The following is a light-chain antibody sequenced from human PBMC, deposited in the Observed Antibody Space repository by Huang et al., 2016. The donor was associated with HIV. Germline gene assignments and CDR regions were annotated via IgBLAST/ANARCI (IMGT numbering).Light chain of an antibody. CDR1: QSVSSY. V-gene: IGKV3-15*01. CDR3: QQYNNKWYT. CDR2: GAS. J-gene: IGKJ2*01. Sequence: EIVMTQSPPTLSVSPGERATLSCRASQSVSSYLSWYQQKPGQAPRLLSYGASTRATGTPARFSGSGSGTEFTLTISSLQSEDFAVYYCQQYNNKWYTFGQGTKLEIK.